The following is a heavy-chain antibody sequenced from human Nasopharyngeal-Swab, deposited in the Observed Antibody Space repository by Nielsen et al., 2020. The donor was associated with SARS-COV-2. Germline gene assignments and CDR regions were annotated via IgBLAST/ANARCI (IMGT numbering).Heavy chain of an antibody. D-gene: IGHD2-21*02. Sequence: RQAPGKGLEWIGYIYYSGSTNYNPSLKSRVTISVDTSKNQFSLKLSSVTAADTAVYYCARQRPGDCEDYWGQGTLVTVSS. J-gene: IGHJ4*02. CDR2: IYYSGST. CDR3: ARQRPGDCEDY. V-gene: IGHV4-59*08.